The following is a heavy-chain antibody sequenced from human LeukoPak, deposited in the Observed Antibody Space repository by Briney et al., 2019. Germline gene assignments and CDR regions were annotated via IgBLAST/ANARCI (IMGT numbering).Heavy chain of an antibody. CDR3: ASPDPYYYDSSGYDDAFDI. V-gene: IGHV4-39*01. Sequence: SETLSLTCSVSGGSIISNDYYWGWIRQPPGKGLEWIGSIYYSGSTYYNPSLKSRVTISVDTSKNQFSLKLSSVTAADTAVYYCASPDPYYYDSSGYDDAFDIWGQGTMVTVSS. CDR2: IYYSGST. J-gene: IGHJ3*02. CDR1: GGSIISNDYY. D-gene: IGHD3-22*01.